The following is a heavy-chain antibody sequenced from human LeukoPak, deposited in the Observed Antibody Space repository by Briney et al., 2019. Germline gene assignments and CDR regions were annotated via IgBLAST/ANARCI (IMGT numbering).Heavy chain of an antibody. CDR2: IYHSGST. CDR1: GGSISSYY. J-gene: IGHJ4*02. D-gene: IGHD6-19*01. CDR3: ARGRPGQWLAH. V-gene: IGHV4-59*12. Sequence: SETLSLTCTVSGGSISSYYWNWIRQPPGKGLEWIGEIYHSGSTNYNPSLKSRVTISVDKSKNQFSLKLSSVTAADTAVYYCARGRPGQWLAHWGQGTLVTVSS.